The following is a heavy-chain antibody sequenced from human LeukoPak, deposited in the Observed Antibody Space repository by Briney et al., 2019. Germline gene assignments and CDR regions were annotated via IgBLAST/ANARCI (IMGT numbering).Heavy chain of an antibody. Sequence: SETLSLTCNVSGGSISSSSYYWGWIRQPPGKGLEWIGSIYYSGSTYYNPSLKSRVTISVDTSKNQFSLKLSSVTAADTAVYYCARHIVVVPAAYFDYWGQGTLVTVSS. CDR1: GGSISSSSYY. V-gene: IGHV4-39*01. D-gene: IGHD2-2*01. CDR2: IYYSGST. CDR3: ARHIVVVPAAYFDY. J-gene: IGHJ4*02.